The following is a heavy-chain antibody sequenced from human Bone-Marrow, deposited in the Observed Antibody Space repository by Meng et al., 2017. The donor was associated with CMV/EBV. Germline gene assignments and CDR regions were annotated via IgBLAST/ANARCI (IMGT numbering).Heavy chain of an antibody. CDR1: GFTFSSYS. D-gene: IGHD1-1*01. CDR2: ISSSSSYI. Sequence: GGSLRLSCAASGFTFSSYSMNWVRQAPGKGLEWVSSISSSSSYIYYADSVKGRFTISRDNAKNSLYLQMNSLRAEDTAVYYCAREGETGTPFDYWGQGTLVTFSS. V-gene: IGHV3-21*01. J-gene: IGHJ4*02. CDR3: AREGETGTPFDY.